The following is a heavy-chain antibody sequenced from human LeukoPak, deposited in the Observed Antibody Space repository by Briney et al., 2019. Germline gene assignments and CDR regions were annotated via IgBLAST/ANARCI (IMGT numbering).Heavy chain of an antibody. CDR1: GFIFRTSA. CDR2: ITYDGSNS. D-gene: IGHD2-21*02. Sequence: PGGSLRLSCAASGFIFRTSAIHWVRQAPGKGLEWVAVITYDGSNSYYADSVKGRFTISRDNSKNTLYLQMNSLRPEDTAVYYCARDRHCGGDCHLPYYFDYWGQGTLVTVSS. CDR3: ARDRHCGGDCHLPYYFDY. J-gene: IGHJ4*02. V-gene: IGHV3-30*04.